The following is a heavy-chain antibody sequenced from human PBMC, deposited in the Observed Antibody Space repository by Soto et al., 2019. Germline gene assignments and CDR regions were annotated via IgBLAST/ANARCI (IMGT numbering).Heavy chain of an antibody. CDR2: IDPSDSYT. CDR3: ARATTVVTPSDYYGMDV. CDR1: GYSFTSYW. D-gene: IGHD4-17*01. J-gene: IGHJ6*02. V-gene: IGHV5-10-1*01. Sequence: GESLKISCKGSGYSFTSYWISWVRQMPGKGLEWMGRIDPSDSYTNYSPSFQGHATISADKSISTAYLQWSSLKASDTAMYYCARATTVVTPSDYYGMDVWGQGTTVTVSS.